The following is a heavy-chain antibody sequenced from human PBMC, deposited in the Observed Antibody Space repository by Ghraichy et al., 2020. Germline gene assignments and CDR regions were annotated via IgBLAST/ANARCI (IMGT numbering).Heavy chain of an antibody. CDR1: GFTFSSYA. D-gene: IGHD2-8*01. Sequence: GGSLRLSCAASGFTFSSYAMSWVRQAPGKGLDWVSTISGSGGNTYYADSVKGRFTISRDNSKNTLYLQMNSLRAEDTAVYYCAKGVRYCTNGVCSHSRFDYWGQGTLVTVSS. J-gene: IGHJ4*02. CDR2: ISGSGGNT. CDR3: AKGVRYCTNGVCSHSRFDY. V-gene: IGHV3-23*01.